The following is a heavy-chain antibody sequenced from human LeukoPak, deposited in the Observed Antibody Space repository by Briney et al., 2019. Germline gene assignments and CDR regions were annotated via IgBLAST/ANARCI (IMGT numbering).Heavy chain of an antibody. CDR1: GFTFSSSA. CDR2: ISASGGST. D-gene: IGHD5-24*01. V-gene: IGHV3-23*01. Sequence: GGSLRLSCAASGFTFSSSAMSWVRQAPGKGLELVSLISASGGSTYYADSVKGRFTISRDNSKNTLYLQMNSLRAEDTAIYYCAKDIQLSTWGLGTMVTVSS. J-gene: IGHJ3*01. CDR3: AKDIQLST.